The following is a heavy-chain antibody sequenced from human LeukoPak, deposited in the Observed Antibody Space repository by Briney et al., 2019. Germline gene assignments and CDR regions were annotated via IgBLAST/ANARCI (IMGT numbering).Heavy chain of an antibody. J-gene: IGHJ4*02. V-gene: IGHV4-59*02. CDR3: ARGRDLGQDY. CDR1: GASVNSFY. D-gene: IGHD3-16*01. CDR2: ISNRGSP. Sequence: PSETLSLTCTVSGASVNSFYWNWIRQPPGKGLEWIGYISNRGSPNYNPSLKSRVTMSIDTSKNQFSLKLNSVTAADTAMYFCARGRDLGQDYWGQGTLVTVSS.